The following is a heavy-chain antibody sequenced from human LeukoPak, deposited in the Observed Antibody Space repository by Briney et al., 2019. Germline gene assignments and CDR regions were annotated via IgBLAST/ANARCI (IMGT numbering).Heavy chain of an antibody. Sequence: SETVSLTCTVSGGSISSYYWSWIRQAPGKGLEWIGYIYYSGSTGRSINYNPSLKSRVTISVDTSKNQFSLKLSSVTAADTAMYYCARSTIAAAGNVEYWGQGTLVTVSS. V-gene: IGHV4-59*01. CDR3: ARSTIAAAGNVEY. CDR1: GGSISSYY. CDR2: IYYSGSTGRSI. D-gene: IGHD6-13*01. J-gene: IGHJ4*02.